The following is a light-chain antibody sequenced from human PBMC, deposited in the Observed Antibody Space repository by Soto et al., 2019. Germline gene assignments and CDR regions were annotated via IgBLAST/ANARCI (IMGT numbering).Light chain of an antibody. CDR1: QSVSSD. CDR3: QQYNKWPLT. J-gene: IGKJ4*01. Sequence: EIVLTQSPDTLSVSPGERATLSCRASQSVSSDLAWYQQKSGQAPSLLVFGASTRATGTPARFSGSWSGTEFSLTISSLQSEDFAVYYCQQYNKWPLTFGGGTKV. V-gene: IGKV3-15*01. CDR2: GAS.